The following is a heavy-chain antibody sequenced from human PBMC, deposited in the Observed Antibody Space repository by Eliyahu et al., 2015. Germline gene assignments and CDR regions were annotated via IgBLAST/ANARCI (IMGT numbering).Heavy chain of an antibody. CDR3: ARIPGIAAAGSNY. J-gene: IGHJ4*02. Sequence: QVQLVQSGAEVKXPGASVXXSCKASGYTFTSYGIXXVRQAPXHGLEWMGWISAYNGNTNYAQKLQGRVTMTTXTSTSTAYMELRSLRSDDTAVYYCARIPGIAAAGSNYWGQGTLVTVSS. CDR1: GYTFTSYG. V-gene: IGHV1-18*01. CDR2: ISAYNGNT. D-gene: IGHD6-13*01.